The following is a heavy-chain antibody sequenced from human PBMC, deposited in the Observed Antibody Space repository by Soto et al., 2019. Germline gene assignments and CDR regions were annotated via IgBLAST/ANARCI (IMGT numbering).Heavy chain of an antibody. CDR2: ISSSSSYL. Sequence: PGGSLRLSCAASGFTFSSYSMNWVRQAPGKGLEWVSSISSSSSYLYYADSVKGRFTISRDNAKNSLYLQMNSLRAEDTAVYYCARVYGSSISLDYRGQGTLVTVSS. CDR1: GFTFSSYS. CDR3: ARVYGSSISLDY. D-gene: IGHD6-6*01. J-gene: IGHJ4*02. V-gene: IGHV3-21*01.